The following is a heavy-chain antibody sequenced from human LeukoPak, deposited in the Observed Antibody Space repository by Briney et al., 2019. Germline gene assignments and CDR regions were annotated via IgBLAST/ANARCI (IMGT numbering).Heavy chain of an antibody. V-gene: IGHV3-23*01. CDR3: AKDLRYGYDLYYYYSMDV. Sequence: GGSLRLSCAASGFTFSSYAMSWVRQAPGKGLEWVSAISGSGGSTYYADSVKGRFTISRDNSKNTLYLQMNSLRAEDTAVYYCAKDLRYGYDLYYYYSMDVWGQGTTVTVSS. CDR2: ISGSGGST. J-gene: IGHJ6*02. CDR1: GFTFSSYA. D-gene: IGHD5-12*01.